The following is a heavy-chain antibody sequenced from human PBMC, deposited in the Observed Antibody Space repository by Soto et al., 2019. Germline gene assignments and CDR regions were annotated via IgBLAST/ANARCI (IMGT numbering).Heavy chain of an antibody. CDR3: ARGNYYDSSGYYPLYYYYGMDV. J-gene: IGHJ6*02. Sequence: GASVKVSCKASGGTFSSYAISWLRQAPGQGLEWMGGIIPIFGTANYAQKFQGRVTITADESTSTAYMELSSLRSEDTAVYYCARGNYYDSSGYYPLYYYYGMDVWGQGTTVTVSS. D-gene: IGHD3-22*01. V-gene: IGHV1-69*13. CDR2: IIPIFGTA. CDR1: GGTFSSYA.